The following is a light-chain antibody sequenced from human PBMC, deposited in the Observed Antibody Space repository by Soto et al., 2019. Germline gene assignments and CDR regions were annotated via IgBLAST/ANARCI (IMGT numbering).Light chain of an antibody. Sequence: EVVLTQSPATLSLSPGDRATLSCRASQSVSHALAWYQQKPGQAPRLLIYDASSRANGIPARFTGSGSGTDFTLTISSLEPEDFAVYYCQQRSNWPTFGQGTRLEIK. J-gene: IGKJ5*01. CDR1: QSVSHA. CDR2: DAS. V-gene: IGKV3-11*01. CDR3: QQRSNWPT.